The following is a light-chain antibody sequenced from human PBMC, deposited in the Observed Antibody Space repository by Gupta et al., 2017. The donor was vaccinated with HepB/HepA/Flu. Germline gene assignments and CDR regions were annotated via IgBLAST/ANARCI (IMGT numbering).Light chain of an antibody. CDR1: HRLVYSDGNTY. J-gene: IGKJ1*01. Sequence: EDVVTQSLLALPVTLGQPASISCRSSHRLVYSDGNTYLNWFQQRPGQSPRRLIYKVSNRDSGVPDRFSGRGSGTDFTLKISRVEAEDVGVYYCMQGAHWPPAFGQGTKVEIK. CDR2: KVS. V-gene: IGKV2-30*01. CDR3: MQGAHWPPA.